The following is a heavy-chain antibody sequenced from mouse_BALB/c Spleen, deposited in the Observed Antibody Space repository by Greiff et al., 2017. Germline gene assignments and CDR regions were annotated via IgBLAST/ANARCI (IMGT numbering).Heavy chain of an antibody. CDR2: INPSTVYT. CDR3: ARGYGLDY. Sequence: VQLQESGAELAKPGASVKMSCKASGYTFTTYWMHWVKQRPGQGLEWIGYINPSTVYTEYNQKFKDKATLTADKSSSTAYMQLSSLTSEDSAVYYCARGYGLDYWGQGTTLTVSS. V-gene: IGHV1-7*01. J-gene: IGHJ2*01. D-gene: IGHD1-1*01. CDR1: GYTFTTYW.